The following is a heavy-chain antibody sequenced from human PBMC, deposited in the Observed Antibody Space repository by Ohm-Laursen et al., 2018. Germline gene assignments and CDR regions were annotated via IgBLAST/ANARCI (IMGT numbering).Heavy chain of an antibody. CDR3: ASPVRDIVVVPAAISHYYGMDV. Sequence: SSVKVSCKASGGTFSSYAISWVRQAPGQGLEWMGGIIPIFGTANYAQKFQGRVTITADESTSTAYMELSSLRSEDTAVYYCASPVRDIVVVPAAISHYYGMDVWGQGTTVTVSS. J-gene: IGHJ6*02. CDR2: IIPIFGTA. D-gene: IGHD2-2*01. V-gene: IGHV1-69*01. CDR1: GGTFSSYA.